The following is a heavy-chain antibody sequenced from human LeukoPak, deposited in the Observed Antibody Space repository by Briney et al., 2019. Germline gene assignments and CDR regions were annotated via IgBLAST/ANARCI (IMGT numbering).Heavy chain of an antibody. D-gene: IGHD5-24*01. V-gene: IGHV4-34*01. Sequence: SETLSLTCAVYGGSFSGYYWSWIRQPPGKGLEWIGEINHSGSTNYNPSLKSRVTISVDTSKNQFSLKLSSVTTADTAVYYCARSGGRWLQRGFDYWGQGTLVTVSS. CDR1: GGSFSGYY. CDR2: INHSGST. CDR3: ARSGGRWLQRGFDY. J-gene: IGHJ4*02.